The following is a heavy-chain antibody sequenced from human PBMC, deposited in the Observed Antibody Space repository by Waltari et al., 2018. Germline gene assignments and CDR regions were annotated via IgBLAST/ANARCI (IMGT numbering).Heavy chain of an antibody. D-gene: IGHD4-17*01. V-gene: IGHV4-4*07. CDR2: IYTSGST. CDR1: GGSISSSY. CDR3: ARDWGMTTVTTGLYYYYYMDV. Sequence: QVQLQESGPGLVTPSETLSLTCTVSGGSISSSYWSWIRQPAGKGLEWIGRIYTSGSTNYNPSLKSRVTMSVDTSKNQFSLKLSSVTAADTAVYYCARDWGMTTVTTGLYYYYYMDVWGKGTTVTISS. J-gene: IGHJ6*03.